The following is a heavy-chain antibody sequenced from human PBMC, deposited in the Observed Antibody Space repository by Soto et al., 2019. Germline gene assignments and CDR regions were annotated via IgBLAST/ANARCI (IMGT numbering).Heavy chain of an antibody. D-gene: IGHD2-2*01. J-gene: IGHJ6*03. CDR3: AKDTSSSPYYMDV. CDR1: GFTFSNFA. V-gene: IGHV3-23*01. Sequence: GGSLRLSCAASGFTFSNFAMSWVRHAPGKGLEWVSEISGSTGSTYYADSVKGRFTISRDNSKNTLHLQMNSLRAEDTAAYYCAKDTSSSPYYMDVWGKGTTVTVSS. CDR2: ISGSTGST.